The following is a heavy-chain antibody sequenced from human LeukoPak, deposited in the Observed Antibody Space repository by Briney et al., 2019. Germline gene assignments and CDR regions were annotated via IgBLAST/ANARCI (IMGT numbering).Heavy chain of an antibody. V-gene: IGHV1-24*01. J-gene: IGHJ4*02. CDR1: GYTLTELS. Sequence: ASVKVSCKVSGYTLTELSMHWVRPAPGKGLEWMGGFDPEDGETIYAQKFQGRVTMTEDTSTDTAYMELSSLRSEDTAVYYCATGTTPGAGEYFDYWGQGTLVTVSS. CDR2: FDPEDGET. CDR3: ATGTTPGAGEYFDY. D-gene: IGHD6-19*01.